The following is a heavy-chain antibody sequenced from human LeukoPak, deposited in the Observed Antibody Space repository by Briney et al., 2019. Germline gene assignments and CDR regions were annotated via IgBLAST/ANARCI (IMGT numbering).Heavy chain of an antibody. J-gene: IGHJ4*02. CDR3: ARDPGAKVIDNTLDY. Sequence: GGSLRLSCAASGFTFRNYAMHWARQAPGKGLEWVAVLSYDGRFKYYADSVKGRLTISRDNFKNVLYLQMDSLTTEDTGLYYCARDPGAKVIDNTLDYWGQGTLVTVSS. V-gene: IGHV3-30*04. CDR1: GFTFRNYA. D-gene: IGHD1-26*01. CDR2: LSYDGRFK.